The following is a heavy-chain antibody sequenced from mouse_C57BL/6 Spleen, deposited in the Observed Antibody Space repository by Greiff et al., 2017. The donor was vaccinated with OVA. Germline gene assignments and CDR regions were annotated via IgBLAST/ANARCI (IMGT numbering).Heavy chain of an antibody. J-gene: IGHJ4*01. CDR3: ASSYYYGSSYAMDY. V-gene: IGHV1-42*01. CDR2: INPSTGGT. CDR1: GYSFTGYY. Sequence: EVQLQQSGPELVKPGASVKISCKASGYSFTGYYMNWVKQSPEKSLEWIGEINPSTGGTTYNQKFKAKATLTVDKSSSTAYMQLKSLTSEDSAVYYCASSYYYGSSYAMDYWGQGTSVTVSS. D-gene: IGHD1-1*01.